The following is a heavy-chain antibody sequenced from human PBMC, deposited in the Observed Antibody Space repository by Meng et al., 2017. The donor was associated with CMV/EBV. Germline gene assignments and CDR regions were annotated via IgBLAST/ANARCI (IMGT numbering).Heavy chain of an antibody. J-gene: IGHJ2*01. Sequence: ASVKVSCKASGYTFTSYDINWVRQATGQGLEWMGWMNPNSGNTGYAQKFQGRVTMTRNTSISTAYMELSSLRSEDTAVYYCARADYSNYPGGRDWYFDLWGRGTLVTVSS. CDR3: ARADYSNYPGGRDWYFDL. CDR1: GYTFTSYD. V-gene: IGHV1-8*01. D-gene: IGHD4-11*01. CDR2: MNPNSGNT.